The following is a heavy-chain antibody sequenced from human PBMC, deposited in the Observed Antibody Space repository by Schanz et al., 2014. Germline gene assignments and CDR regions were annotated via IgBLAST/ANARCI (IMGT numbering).Heavy chain of an antibody. CDR1: GFTFSTSA. CDR3: TRDVRLDRRGNWFDP. V-gene: IGHV3-23*01. D-gene: IGHD1-1*01. J-gene: IGHJ5*02. CDR2: ILGLASTT. Sequence: EVQLLESGGGLVQPGGSLRLSCAASGFTFSTSAMSWVRQVPGKGLEWVSAILGLASTTYYADSVKGRFTISRDNSKSLLYLQMNSLRADDTAVYYCTRDVRLDRRGNWFDPWGQGTLVTVSS.